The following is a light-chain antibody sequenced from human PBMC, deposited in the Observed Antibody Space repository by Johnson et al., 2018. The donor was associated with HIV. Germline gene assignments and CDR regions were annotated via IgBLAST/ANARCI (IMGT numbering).Light chain of an antibody. CDR2: ENN. CDR3: GTWDSRLSALS. V-gene: IGLV1-51*02. Sequence: QSVLTQPPSVSAAPGQKVTISCSGSTSNIGNNYVSWYQQLPGTAPKLVMHENNKRPSGIPDRFSGSKSGTSATLGITGLQTGDEADYYCGTWDSRLSALSFGTGTKVAVL. CDR1: TSNIGNNY. J-gene: IGLJ1*01.